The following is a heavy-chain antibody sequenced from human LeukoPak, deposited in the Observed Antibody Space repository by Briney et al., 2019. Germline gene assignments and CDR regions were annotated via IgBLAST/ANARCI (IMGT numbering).Heavy chain of an antibody. V-gene: IGHV4-34*01. Sequence: SETLSLTCAVYGGSFSGYYWSWIRQPPGKGLEWIGEINHSGSTNYNPSLKSRVTISVDTSKSQFSLKLSSVTAADTAVYYCERRDALAGLRYFGWRGKRHDAFDMWGQGTMVTVSS. J-gene: IGHJ3*02. CDR2: INHSGST. D-gene: IGHD3-9*01. CDR1: GGSFSGYY. CDR3: ERRDALAGLRYFGWRGKRHDAFDM.